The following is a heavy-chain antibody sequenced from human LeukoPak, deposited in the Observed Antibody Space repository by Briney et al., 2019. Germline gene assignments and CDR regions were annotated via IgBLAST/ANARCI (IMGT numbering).Heavy chain of an antibody. D-gene: IGHD1-26*01. Sequence: GASVKVSCKASGYTFTSYDINWVRQATGQGLEWMGWMNPNSGNTGYAQKFQGRVTMTRNTSISTAYMELSSLRSEDTAVYYCARLSGEAYYYYYMDVWGKGTTVTVSS. CDR1: GYTFTSYD. CDR3: ARLSGEAYYYYYMDV. V-gene: IGHV1-8*01. J-gene: IGHJ6*03. CDR2: MNPNSGNT.